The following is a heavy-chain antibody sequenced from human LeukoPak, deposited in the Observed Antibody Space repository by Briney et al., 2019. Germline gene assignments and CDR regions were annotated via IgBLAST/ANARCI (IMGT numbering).Heavy chain of an antibody. V-gene: IGHV4-39*01. CDR1: GGSINSDHYY. CDR2: IYYSGST. CDR3: ALGEQQLEWFDP. J-gene: IGHJ5*02. Sequence: SQTLSLTCTVSGGSINSDHYYWSWIRQPPGKGLEWIGSIYYSGSTYYNPSLKSRVTISVDTSKNPFSLKLSSVTAADTAVYYCALGEQQLEWFDPWGQGTLVTVSS. D-gene: IGHD6-13*01.